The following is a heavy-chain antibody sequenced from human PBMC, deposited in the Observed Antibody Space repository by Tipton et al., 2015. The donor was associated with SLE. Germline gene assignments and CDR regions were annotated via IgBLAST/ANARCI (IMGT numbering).Heavy chain of an antibody. CDR1: GGSISSGGYY. CDR2: IYYSGST. J-gene: IGHJ4*02. D-gene: IGHD3-22*01. CDR3: ARYYYDSSGYYFDY. Sequence: TLSLTCTVSGGSISSGGYYWSWIRQHPGKGLEWIGYIYYSGSTYYNPSLKSRVTISVDTSKNQFSLKMSSVTAADTAVYYCARYYYDSSGYYFDYWGQGTLVTVSP. V-gene: IGHV4-31*03.